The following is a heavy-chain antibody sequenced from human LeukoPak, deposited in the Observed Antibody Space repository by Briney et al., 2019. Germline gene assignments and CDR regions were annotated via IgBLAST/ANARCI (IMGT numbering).Heavy chain of an antibody. CDR3: VRTPPNWGADF. CDR1: GYTFTSYD. Sequence: ASVTVSCTASGYTFTSYDINWMRQATGQGLEWMGWMSPNSGNTGYAQKLQGRVTMTRDTSTGTAYLELSSLRSEDSAVYYCVRTPPNWGADFWGQGTLVTVSS. J-gene: IGHJ4*02. CDR2: MSPNSGNT. V-gene: IGHV1-8*01. D-gene: IGHD7-27*01.